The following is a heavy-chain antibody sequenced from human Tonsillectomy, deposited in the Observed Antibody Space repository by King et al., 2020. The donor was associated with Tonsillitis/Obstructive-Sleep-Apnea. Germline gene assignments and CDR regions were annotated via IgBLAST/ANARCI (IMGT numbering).Heavy chain of an antibody. Sequence: LQLQESGPRLVKPSETLSLTCTVSGGSITSSSHYWGWIRQPPGKGLEWIGTIYYSGYTFYNPSLKSRLTMSVDTSKNEFSLNLTSVTASDTAVYYCARQGSGGFDSWGQGTLVTVSS. D-gene: IGHD3-10*01. V-gene: IGHV4-39*01. CDR2: IYYSGYT. CDR1: GGSITSSSHY. J-gene: IGHJ4*02. CDR3: ARQGSGGFDS.